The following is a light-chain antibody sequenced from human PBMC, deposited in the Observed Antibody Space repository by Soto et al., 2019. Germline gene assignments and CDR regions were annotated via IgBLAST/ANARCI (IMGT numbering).Light chain of an antibody. J-gene: IGLJ3*02. CDR1: SSDVGGYDF. CDR2: DVT. CDR3: SSYAGSYILGV. Sequence: QSALAQPRSVSGSPGQSVTLSCTGTSSDVGGYDFVSWYQQYPGKAPKLIIFDVTERTSGVPDRFSGSKSGKSASLTIFGLQAEYESYYYCSSYAGSYILGVFGGGTKLTVL. V-gene: IGLV2-11*01.